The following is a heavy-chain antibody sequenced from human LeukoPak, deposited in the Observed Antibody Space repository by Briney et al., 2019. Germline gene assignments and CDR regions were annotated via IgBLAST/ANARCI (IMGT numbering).Heavy chain of an antibody. CDR3: ARPSYYYDSSGYGLDAFDI. CDR1: GGSISSSSYY. Sequence: SETLSLTCTVSGGSISSSSYYWGWIRQPPGKGLEWIGSIYYSGSTYYNPSLKSRVTISVDTSKNQSSLKLSSVTAADTAVYYCARPSYYYDSSGYGLDAFDIWGQGTMVTVSS. J-gene: IGHJ3*02. CDR2: IYYSGST. D-gene: IGHD3-22*01. V-gene: IGHV4-39*01.